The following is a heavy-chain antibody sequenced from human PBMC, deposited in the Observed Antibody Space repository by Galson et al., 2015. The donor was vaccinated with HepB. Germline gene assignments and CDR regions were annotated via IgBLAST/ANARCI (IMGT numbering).Heavy chain of an antibody. Sequence: SVKVSCKASGGTFSSYAISWVRQAPGQGLEWMGGIIPIFGTANYAQKFQGRVTITADKSTSTAYMELSSLRSEDTAVYYCARDRGRCSSTSCYYYGMDVWGQGTTVTVSS. CDR2: IIPIFGTA. CDR3: ARDRGRCSSTSCYYYGMDV. J-gene: IGHJ6*02. V-gene: IGHV1-69*06. D-gene: IGHD2-2*01. CDR1: GGTFSSYA.